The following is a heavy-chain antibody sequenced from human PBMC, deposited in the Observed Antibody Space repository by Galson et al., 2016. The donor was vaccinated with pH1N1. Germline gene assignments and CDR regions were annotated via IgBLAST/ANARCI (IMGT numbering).Heavy chain of an antibody. Sequence: SLRLSCAASGFSFSGRSMSWIRQAPGKGLEWIAYINYSGRDTYHGDSVRGRFTISRDNAKNSMYLQMNSLRAEDTAAYYCTRCDYGDYVGIDYWGQGTVITVSS. J-gene: IGHJ4*02. CDR1: GFSFSGRS. V-gene: IGHV3-11*01. CDR2: INYSGRDT. CDR3: TRCDYGDYVGIDY. D-gene: IGHD4-17*01.